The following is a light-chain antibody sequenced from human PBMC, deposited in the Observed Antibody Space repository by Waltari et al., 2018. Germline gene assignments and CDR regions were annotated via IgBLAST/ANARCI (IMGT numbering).Light chain of an antibody. V-gene: IGKV1-33*01. CDR3: QQCDSLPLT. Sequence: DIQMTQSPSSLSASVGDRVTITCQARQDIGNSLNWYQQKPGKAPKLLIYDASNLETGVPSMFGGSGSGTDFTFTISSLQPEDIATYYCQQCDSLPLTFGGGTKVEIK. CDR2: DAS. J-gene: IGKJ4*01. CDR1: QDIGNS.